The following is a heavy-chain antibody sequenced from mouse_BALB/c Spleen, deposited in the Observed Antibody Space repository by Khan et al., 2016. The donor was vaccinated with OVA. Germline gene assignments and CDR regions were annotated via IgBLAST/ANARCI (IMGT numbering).Heavy chain of an antibody. CDR2: IHPGTDNT. CDR1: GYIFTSYW. Sequence: QVRLQQSGAELVRPGASVKLSCKTSGYIFTSYWIHWVKQRSGQGLEWIARIHPGTDNTYYNEKLKDKATVTADKSSSTAYMQLSSLKSEDSAVYFCAREEAMYYFDYWGQGSTLTVSS. D-gene: IGHD3-2*02. V-gene: IGHV1S132*01. J-gene: IGHJ2*01. CDR3: AREEAMYYFDY.